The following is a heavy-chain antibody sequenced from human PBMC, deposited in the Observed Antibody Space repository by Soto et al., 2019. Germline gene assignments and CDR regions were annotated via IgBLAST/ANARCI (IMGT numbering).Heavy chain of an antibody. CDR1: GGTFSSYT. Sequence: QVQLVQSGAEVKKPGSSVKVSCKASGGTFSSYTISWVRQVPGQGLEWMGRIIPILGIANYAQKFQGRVTITADKSTSTAYMELSSLRSEDTAVYYCASGWGITMVRGALNWFDPWGQGTLVTVSS. V-gene: IGHV1-69*02. D-gene: IGHD3-10*01. CDR3: ASGWGITMVRGALNWFDP. CDR2: IIPILGIA. J-gene: IGHJ5*02.